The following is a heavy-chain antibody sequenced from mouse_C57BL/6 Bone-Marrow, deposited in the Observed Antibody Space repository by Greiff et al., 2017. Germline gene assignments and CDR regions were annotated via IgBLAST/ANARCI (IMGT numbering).Heavy chain of an antibody. Sequence: DVQLQESGPELVKPGASVKIPCKASGYTFTDYNMDWVKQSHGKSLEWIGDINPNNGGTIYNQKFKGKATLTVDKSSSTAYMELRSLTSEDTAVYYCARRGDTVADWYFDVWGTGTTVTVSS. V-gene: IGHV1-18*01. D-gene: IGHD1-1*01. CDR2: INPNNGGT. CDR3: ARRGDTVADWYFDV. J-gene: IGHJ1*03. CDR1: GYTFTDYN.